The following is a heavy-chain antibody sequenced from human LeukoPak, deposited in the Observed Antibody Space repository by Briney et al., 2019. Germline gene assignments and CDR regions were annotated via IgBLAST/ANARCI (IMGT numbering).Heavy chain of an antibody. V-gene: IGHV1-2*02. CDR1: GYTFTGYY. J-gene: IGHJ5*02. CDR3: GRGNKSFDP. CDR2: VNPNSGGI. Sequence: GASVKVSCKASGYTFTGYYMHWVRQAPGQGLEWMGWVNPNSGGINYAQKFQGRVTMTKDTSTNAAYMELNKLTSDDTAVYYCGRGNKSFDPWGQGTLVTVSS.